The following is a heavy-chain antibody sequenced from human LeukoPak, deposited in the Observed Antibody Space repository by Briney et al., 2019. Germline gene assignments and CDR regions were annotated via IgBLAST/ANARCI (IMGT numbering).Heavy chain of an antibody. CDR1: GGSFSGYY. CDR2: IKHSGST. CDR3: ARGHHYYDSSGYQGYYFDY. Sequence: SETLSLTCVVYGGSFSGYYWSWIRQPPGKGLEWIGEIKHSGSTNYNPSLKSRVTISVDTSKNPCSLKLSSVTAADTAVYYCARGHHYYDSSGYQGYYFDYWGQGTLVTVSS. D-gene: IGHD3-22*01. J-gene: IGHJ4*02. V-gene: IGHV4-34*01.